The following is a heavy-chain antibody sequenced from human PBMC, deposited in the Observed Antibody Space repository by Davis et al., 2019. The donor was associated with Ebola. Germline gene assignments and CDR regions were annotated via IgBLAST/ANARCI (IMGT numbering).Heavy chain of an antibody. V-gene: IGHV3-23*01. Sequence: GGSLRLSCAASGFTFSSYAMSWVRQAPGKGLEWVSAISGSGASTYYADSVKGRFTISRDNAKNSLYLQMNSLRAEDTAVYYCAREAYDFWSGYHYYYYGMDVWGQGTTVTVSS. J-gene: IGHJ6*02. CDR2: ISGSGAST. CDR3: AREAYDFWSGYHYYYYGMDV. D-gene: IGHD3-3*01. CDR1: GFTFSSYA.